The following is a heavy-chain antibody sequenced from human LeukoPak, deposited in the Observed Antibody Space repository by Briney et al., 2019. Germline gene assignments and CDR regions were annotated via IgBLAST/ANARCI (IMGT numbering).Heavy chain of an antibody. CDR1: AGSMSNYY. D-gene: IGHD3-22*01. CDR3: ARLSSGRPHEYFQH. CDR2: IYSSGST. V-gene: IGHV4-59*01. Sequence: SETLSLTCTVSAGSMSNYYWSWVRQPPGKGLEWIAYIYSSGSTNYNPSLKSRATISLDTSKNQFSLKLTSVTAAHTAVYYCARLSSGRPHEYFQHWGQGTLVTVSS. J-gene: IGHJ1*01.